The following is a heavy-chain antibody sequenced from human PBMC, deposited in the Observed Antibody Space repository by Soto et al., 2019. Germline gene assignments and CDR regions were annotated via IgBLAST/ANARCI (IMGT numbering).Heavy chain of an antibody. J-gene: IGHJ5*02. Sequence: LRLSCAASGFTFSSYAMHWVRQAPGKGLEWVAVISYDGSNKYYADSVKGRFTISRDNSKNTLYLQMNSLRAEDTAVYYCARDPQHSYGNVGWFDPWGQGTLVTVSS. CDR1: GFTFSSYA. CDR2: ISYDGSNK. V-gene: IGHV3-30-3*01. D-gene: IGHD5-18*01. CDR3: ARDPQHSYGNVGWFDP.